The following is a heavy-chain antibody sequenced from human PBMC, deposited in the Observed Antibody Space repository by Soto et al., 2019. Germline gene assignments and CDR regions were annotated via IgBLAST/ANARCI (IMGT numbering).Heavy chain of an antibody. CDR3: ARGTVYYDTSGYAFDI. V-gene: IGHV1-69*13. D-gene: IGHD3-22*01. J-gene: IGHJ3*02. CDR2: IIPIFGTA. CDR1: GGTFSSYA. Sequence: SVKVSCKAPGGTFSSYAISWVRQAPGQGLEWMGGIIPIFGTANYAQKFQGRVTITADESTSTAYMELSSLRSEDTAVYYCARGTVYYDTSGYAFDIWGQGTMVTVSS.